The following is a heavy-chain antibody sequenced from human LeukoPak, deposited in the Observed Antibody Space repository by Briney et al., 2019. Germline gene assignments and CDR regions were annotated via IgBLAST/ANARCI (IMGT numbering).Heavy chain of an antibody. CDR2: INPSGGST. CDR3: ARPYLYDSSGSYDY. D-gene: IGHD3-22*01. J-gene: IGHJ4*02. V-gene: IGHV1-46*01. CDR1: RYTFTSYY. Sequence: ASVKVSCKASRYTFTSYYMHWMRRAPGQGLEWMGLINPSGGSTSYAQKFQGRVTMTRDTSTSTVYMELSSLRSEDTAVFYCARPYLYDSSGSYDYWGQGTLVTVSS.